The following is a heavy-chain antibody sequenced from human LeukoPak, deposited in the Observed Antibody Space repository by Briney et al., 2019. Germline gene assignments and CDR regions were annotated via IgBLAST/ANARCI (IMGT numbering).Heavy chain of an antibody. Sequence: GGSLRLSCAASGFTFSTFAMVWVRQPPGKGLEWVSNIFPSGGEIHYADSVRGRFTISRDNSKSTLSLQMNSLRAEDTAIYYCATYRQVLLPFESWGQGTLVTVSS. V-gene: IGHV3-23*01. D-gene: IGHD2-8*02. CDR3: ATYRQVLLPFES. CDR2: IFPSGGEI. J-gene: IGHJ4*02. CDR1: GFTFSTFA.